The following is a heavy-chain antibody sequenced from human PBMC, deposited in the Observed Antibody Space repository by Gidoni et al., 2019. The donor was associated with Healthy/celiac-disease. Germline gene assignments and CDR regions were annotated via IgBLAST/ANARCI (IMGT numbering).Heavy chain of an antibody. CDR2: ISSSSSYI. J-gene: IGHJ4*02. D-gene: IGHD5-12*01. V-gene: IGHV3-21*01. CDR3: ARSAVRGYSGYDSGGVDY. CDR1: GFTLSSYS. Sequence: EVQLVESGGGLVKPGGSLRLSCAASGFTLSSYSMNWVRQAPGKGLEWVSSISSSSSYIYYADSVKGRFTISRDNAKNSLYLQMNSLRAEDTAVYYCARSAVRGYSGYDSGGVDYWGQGTLVTVSS.